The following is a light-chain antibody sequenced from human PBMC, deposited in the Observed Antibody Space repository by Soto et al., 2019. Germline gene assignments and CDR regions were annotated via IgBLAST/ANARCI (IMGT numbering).Light chain of an antibody. CDR2: EVS. CDR3: TSYTGTSYV. Sequence: QSALTQPPSASGSPGQSVTISCTGTSGNVGAYNYVSWYQQHPGKAPKLMISEVSKRPSGVPDRFSGSKSGNTASLTVSGLQAEDEADYYCTSYTGTSYVFGTGTKVTVL. CDR1: SGNVGAYNY. V-gene: IGLV2-8*01. J-gene: IGLJ1*01.